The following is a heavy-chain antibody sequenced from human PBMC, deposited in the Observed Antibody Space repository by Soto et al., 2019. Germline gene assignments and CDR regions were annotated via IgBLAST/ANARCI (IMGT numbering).Heavy chain of an antibody. J-gene: IGHJ5*02. CDR1: GFTFSSYW. D-gene: IGHD3-3*01. CDR2: INSDGSST. Sequence: LRLSCAASGFTFSSYWMHWVRQAPGKGLVWVSRINSDGSSTSYADSVKGRFTISRDNAKNTLYLQMNSLRAEDTAVYYCAREIGDYDFWSGYLNWFDPWGQGTLVTVSS. V-gene: IGHV3-74*01. CDR3: AREIGDYDFWSGYLNWFDP.